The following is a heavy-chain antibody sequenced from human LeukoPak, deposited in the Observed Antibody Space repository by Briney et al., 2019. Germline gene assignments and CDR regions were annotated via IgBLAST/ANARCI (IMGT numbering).Heavy chain of an antibody. Sequence: GESLKISCQISGYKLTNNWIGWVRQVPGKGLEWMGLIYPGYSDAKYSPSFQGQVTFSVDASISTAYLQLSGLRASDTAIYYCVRFGLSSSLDHWGQGTLVTVSS. V-gene: IGHV5-51*01. J-gene: IGHJ5*02. D-gene: IGHD6-13*01. CDR3: VRFGLSSSLDH. CDR1: GYKLTNNW. CDR2: IYPGYSDA.